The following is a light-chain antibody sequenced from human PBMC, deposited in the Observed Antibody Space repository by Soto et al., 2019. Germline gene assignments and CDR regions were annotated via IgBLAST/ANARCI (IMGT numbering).Light chain of an antibody. V-gene: IGKV3-15*01. CDR2: GAS. J-gene: IGKJ2*01. CDR1: QSVSSN. CDR3: QQYNNWPGGT. Sequence: EIVMTQSPATLSVSPGERATLSCRASQSVSSNLAWYQQKPGQAPRLLIYGASTRATGIPARFSGSGSGTECTLTISSLQSEDFSVYYCQQYNNWPGGTFGHGTKLEIK.